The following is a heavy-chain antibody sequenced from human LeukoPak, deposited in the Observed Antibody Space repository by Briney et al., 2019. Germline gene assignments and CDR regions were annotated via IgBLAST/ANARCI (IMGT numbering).Heavy chain of an antibody. Sequence: GGSLRLSCTASGFTFSSYWMSWVRQAPGKGLEWVANIRQDGGEKYYLDSVRGRFTISRDNAKSSLYLQMKPLRAEDTAVYYCARISSVDFWSPFDYWGQGTLVTVSS. J-gene: IGHJ4*02. CDR2: IRQDGGEK. D-gene: IGHD3-3*01. V-gene: IGHV3-7*05. CDR1: GFTFSSYW. CDR3: ARISSVDFWSPFDY.